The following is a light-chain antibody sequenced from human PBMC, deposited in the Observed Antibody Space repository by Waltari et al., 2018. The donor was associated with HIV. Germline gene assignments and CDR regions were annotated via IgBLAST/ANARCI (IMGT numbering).Light chain of an antibody. CDR3: CSYAGSYTYV. CDR2: DVS. CDR1: SSDVGGYNY. V-gene: IGLV2-11*01. Sequence: QSALTQPRSVSGSPGQSVTISCTGTSSDVGGYNYVSWYQQHPGKAPKLVIYDVSKRPSGVPDRFSGSKSVNTASLTISGLQAEDEADYYCCSYAGSYTYVFGTGTKVTVL. J-gene: IGLJ1*01.